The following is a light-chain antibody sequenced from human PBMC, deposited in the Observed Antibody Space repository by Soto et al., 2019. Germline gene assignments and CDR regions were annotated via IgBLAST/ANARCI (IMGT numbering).Light chain of an antibody. V-gene: IGLV4-69*01. CDR3: QTWGTGIVV. Sequence: QSVLTQSPSASASLGASVNLTCTLSSGHSSYDIAWHQQQPEKGPRYLMNLNSDGSHSKGDGIPDRFSGSSSGAERYLTISSLQSEDEADYYCQTWGTGIVVSGGGTKLTVL. CDR2: LNSDGSH. J-gene: IGLJ2*01. CDR1: SGHSSYD.